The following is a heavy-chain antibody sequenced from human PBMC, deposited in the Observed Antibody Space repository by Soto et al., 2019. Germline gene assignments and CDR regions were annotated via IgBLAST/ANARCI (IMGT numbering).Heavy chain of an antibody. D-gene: IGHD3-22*01. V-gene: IGHV4-30-4*01. Sequence: QVQLQESGPGLVKPSQTLSLTCIVSGVSISSGDDYWSWIRQPPGKGLEWIGYIYSSGSTYSNPSLTSRATIAADTSKNQFTLKLTSVTAADTAVYYCARGGGYDYWGRGALVTVSS. CDR3: ARGGGYDY. J-gene: IGHJ4*02. CDR1: GVSISSGDDY. CDR2: IYSSGST.